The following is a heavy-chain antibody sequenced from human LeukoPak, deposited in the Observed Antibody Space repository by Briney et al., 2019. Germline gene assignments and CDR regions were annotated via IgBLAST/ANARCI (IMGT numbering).Heavy chain of an antibody. V-gene: IGHV3-23*01. D-gene: IGHD3-22*01. J-gene: IGHJ4*02. Sequence: GGSLRLSCVASGFTFSSYAMSWVRQAPGKGLEWVSATSSSGGSTYYADSVKGRFTISRDNSKHTLYLQMNSLRAEDTAVYYCAKGDYDSSGPLNYYFDYWGQGTLVTVSS. CDR3: AKGDYDSSGPLNYYFDY. CDR2: TSSSGGST. CDR1: GFTFSSYA.